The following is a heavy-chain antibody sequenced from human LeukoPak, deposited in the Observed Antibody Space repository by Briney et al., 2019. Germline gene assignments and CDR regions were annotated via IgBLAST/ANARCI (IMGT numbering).Heavy chain of an antibody. V-gene: IGHV1-69*02. J-gene: IGHJ4*02. CDR2: IIPILGIA. CDR1: GGTFSSYT. D-gene: IGHD4-11*01. Sequence: ASVKVSCKASGGTFSSYTICWVRQAPGQGLEWMGRIIPILGIANYAQKFQGRVTITADKSTSTAYMELSSLRSEDTAVYYCAPHIPDDYSNYHFDYWGQGTLVTVSS. CDR3: APHIPDDYSNYHFDY.